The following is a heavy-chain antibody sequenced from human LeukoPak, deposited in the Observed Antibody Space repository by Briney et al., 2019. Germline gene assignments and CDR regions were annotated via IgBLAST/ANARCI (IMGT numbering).Heavy chain of an antibody. CDR1: GGTFSSYA. V-gene: IGHV1-69*05. D-gene: IGHD2-2*01. Sequence: ASVKVSCKASGGTFSSYAISWLRQAPGQGLEWMGRIIPIFGTANYAQKFQGRVTITTDESTSTAYMELSSLRSEDTAVYYCARERYCSSTSCYAFDYWGQGTLVTVSS. J-gene: IGHJ4*02. CDR2: IIPIFGTA. CDR3: ARERYCSSTSCYAFDY.